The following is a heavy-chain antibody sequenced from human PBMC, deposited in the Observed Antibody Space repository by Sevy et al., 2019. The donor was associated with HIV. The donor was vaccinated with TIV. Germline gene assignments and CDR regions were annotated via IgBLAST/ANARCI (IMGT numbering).Heavy chain of an antibody. Sequence: ASVKVSCKTSGYYFTVYSLSWVRQAPGQGLEWMGRINPDCGATKSSQTFQGRLTMTSDTSVSTVYMDLIILRSDDTAVYYCVWGVAAPAEGHLEYCGHGTLFTVSS. CDR3: VWGVAAPAEGHLEY. V-gene: IGHV1-2*06. J-gene: IGHJ4*01. CDR1: GYYFTVYS. D-gene: IGHD6-13*01. CDR2: INPDCGAT.